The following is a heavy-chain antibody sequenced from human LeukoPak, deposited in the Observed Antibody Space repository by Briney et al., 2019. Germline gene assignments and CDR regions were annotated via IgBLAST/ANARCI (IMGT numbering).Heavy chain of an antibody. CDR1: GFTFSSYA. CDR2: LSGSGGST. CDR3: AKDMVSYGSKAFDY. J-gene: IGHJ4*02. V-gene: IGHV3-23*01. Sequence: GGSLRLSCAASGFTFSSYAMSWVRRAPGKGLAWVSALSGSGGSTYYADSVKGRFTISRDNSKNTLYLQMNSLRAEDTAVYYCAKDMVSYGSKAFDYWGQGTLVTVSS. D-gene: IGHD3-10*01.